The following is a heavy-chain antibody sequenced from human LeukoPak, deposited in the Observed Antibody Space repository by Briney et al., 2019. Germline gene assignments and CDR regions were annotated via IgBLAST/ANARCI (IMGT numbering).Heavy chain of an antibody. V-gene: IGHV3-48*02. Sequence: GGSLRLSCAASGFTFSSYIMNWVRQAPGKGLEWLSYISYSGRTIYYVDSVKGRFTVSRDNGENSLYLQMDNLTNEDTAVYYCARDRSSNWYFDYWGQGTLVTVSS. D-gene: IGHD6-13*01. J-gene: IGHJ4*02. CDR1: GFTFSSYI. CDR2: ISYSGRTI. CDR3: ARDRSSNWYFDY.